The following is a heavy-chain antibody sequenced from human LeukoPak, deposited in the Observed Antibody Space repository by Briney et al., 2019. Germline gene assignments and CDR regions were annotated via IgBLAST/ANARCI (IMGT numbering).Heavy chain of an antibody. V-gene: IGHV4-39*07. D-gene: IGHD3-10*01. CDR1: GGAVSRNSDY. CDR2: IYYGGST. CDR3: ARGLLLWFGELSD. J-gene: IGHJ4*02. Sequence: SETLSLTCTVSGGAVSRNSDYWGWIRQPPGKGLEWIGSIYYGGSTYYNPSLKSRVTMSADTSTNQFSLKLSSVTATDTAVYYCARGLLLWFGELSDWGQGTLVTVSS.